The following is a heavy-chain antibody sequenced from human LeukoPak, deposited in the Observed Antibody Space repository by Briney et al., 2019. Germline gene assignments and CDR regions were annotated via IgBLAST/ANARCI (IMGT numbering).Heavy chain of an antibody. CDR3: AREGYSPRDGYNFNFDY. J-gene: IGHJ4*02. D-gene: IGHD5-24*01. V-gene: IGHV3-21*01. CDR1: GFSFSSYG. CDR2: ISSSSSYR. Sequence: GGSLRLSCAASGFSFSSYGMSWVRQAPGKGLEWVSSISSSSSYRYYADSVKGRFTISRDNAKNSLYLQMNSLRAEDTAVYYCAREGYSPRDGYNFNFDYWGQGTLVTVSS.